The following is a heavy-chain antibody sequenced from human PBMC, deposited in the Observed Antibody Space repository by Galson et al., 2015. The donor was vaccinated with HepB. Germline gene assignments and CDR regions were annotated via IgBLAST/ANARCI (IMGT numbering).Heavy chain of an antibody. Sequence: TLSLTCAVSGASINRGDYYWSWIRQPPGKGLEWIGCIYTAGNTHYNPSLKSRLSISLDTSKNHLSLRLTSVTAADTAVYYCAREPVDVDVMSTTPSYYYYGMDVWGQGTTVTVSS. J-gene: IGHJ6*02. D-gene: IGHD5/OR15-5a*01. V-gene: IGHV4-30-4*01. CDR2: IYTAGNT. CDR3: AREPVDVDVMSTTPSYYYYGMDV. CDR1: GASINRGDYY.